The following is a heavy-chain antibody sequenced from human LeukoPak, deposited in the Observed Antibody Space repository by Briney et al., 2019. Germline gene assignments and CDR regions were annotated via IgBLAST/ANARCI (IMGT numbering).Heavy chain of an antibody. D-gene: IGHD2-2*03. Sequence: GASVKVSCTASGYTFTSYGISWVRQAPGQGLEWMGWISAYNGNTNYAQKLQGRVTMTTDTSTSTAYMELRSLRSDDTAVYYCARDSLDIVVVPAAEHPRNWLDPWGQGTLVTVSS. V-gene: IGHV1-18*01. J-gene: IGHJ5*02. CDR3: ARDSLDIVVVPAAEHPRNWLDP. CDR1: GYTFTSYG. CDR2: ISAYNGNT.